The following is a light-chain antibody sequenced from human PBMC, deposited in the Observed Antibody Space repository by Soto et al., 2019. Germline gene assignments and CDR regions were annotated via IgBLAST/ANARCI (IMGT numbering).Light chain of an antibody. CDR3: QHHSNWPTIS. Sequence: EIVLTQSPATLSLSPGEGATLSCGASHYIGTSLAWYQQRPGQAPRLLIYDASDRATDIPGRFSGSGSGTDFSLTISSLEPEDFAVYYCQHHSNWPTISFGQGTRLEIK. CDR2: DAS. J-gene: IGKJ5*01. CDR1: HYIGTS. V-gene: IGKV3-11*01.